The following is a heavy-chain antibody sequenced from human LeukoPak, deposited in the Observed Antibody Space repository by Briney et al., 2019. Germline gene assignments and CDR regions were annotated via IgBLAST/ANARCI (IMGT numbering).Heavy chain of an antibody. V-gene: IGHV3-74*01. CDR1: GFTFSSYW. D-gene: IGHD6-13*01. CDR3: ARQEPDGIAAAGIDH. Sequence: SGGSLRLSCAASGFTFSSYWMHWVRQAPGKGLVSVSRINSDGSSTSYADSVKGRFTISRDNAKNTLYLQMNSLRAEDTAVYYCARQEPDGIAAAGIDHWGQGTLVTVSS. J-gene: IGHJ4*02. CDR2: INSDGSST.